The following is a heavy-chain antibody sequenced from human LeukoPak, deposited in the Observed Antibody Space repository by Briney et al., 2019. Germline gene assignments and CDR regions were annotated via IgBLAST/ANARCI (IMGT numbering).Heavy chain of an antibody. D-gene: IGHD1-26*01. CDR2: IKQDGSEE. J-gene: IGHJ4*02. CDR1: GFTLSFYW. CDR3: ARWDSGSYYGIGD. V-gene: IGHV3-7*01. Sequence: PGGSLRLSCAASGFTLSFYWMSWVRQAPGKGLEWVANIKQDGSEEYYVDSVKGRFTISRDNAKNSLYLQMNSLRADDTAIYYCARWDSGSYYGIGDWGQGTLVTVSS.